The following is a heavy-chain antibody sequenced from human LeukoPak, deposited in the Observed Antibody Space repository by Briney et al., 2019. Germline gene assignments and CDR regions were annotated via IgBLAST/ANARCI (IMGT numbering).Heavy chain of an antibody. CDR1: GFTFSSYS. Sequence: PGGSLRLSCAASGFTFSSYSMNWVRQAPGKGLEWVSSISSSSSYIYYADSVKGRFTISRDNAKNSLYLQMNSLRAEDTAVYYCARDSSSWEGGPYYYYYYMDVWGKGTTVTVSS. CDR2: ISSSSSYI. D-gene: IGHD6-13*01. CDR3: ARDSSSWEGGPYYYYYYMDV. J-gene: IGHJ6*03. V-gene: IGHV3-21*01.